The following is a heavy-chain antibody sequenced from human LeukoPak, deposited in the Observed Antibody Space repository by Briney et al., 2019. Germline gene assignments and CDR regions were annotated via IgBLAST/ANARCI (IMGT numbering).Heavy chain of an antibody. CDR1: GFTVSSNY. V-gene: IGHV3-53*01. D-gene: IGHD2-2*01. Sequence: GGSLRLSCAASGFTVSSNYMSWVRQAPGKGLEWVSVIYSGGSTYYADSVKGRFTISRDNSKNTLYLQMNSLRAEDTAVYYCARGRTRYCSSTSCYHGYFQHWGQGTLVTVSS. J-gene: IGHJ1*01. CDR3: ARGRTRYCSSTSCYHGYFQH. CDR2: IYSGGST.